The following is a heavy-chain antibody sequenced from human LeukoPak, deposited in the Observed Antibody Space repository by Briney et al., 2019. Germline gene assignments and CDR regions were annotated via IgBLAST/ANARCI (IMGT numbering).Heavy chain of an antibody. CDR3: AKGGGSGWYLAFGWFDP. D-gene: IGHD6-19*01. V-gene: IGHV3-21*04. CDR1: GFTFSSYS. CDR2: ISSSSSYI. J-gene: IGHJ5*02. Sequence: GGSLKLSCAASGFTFSSYSMNWVRQAPGKGLEWVSSISSSSSYIYYADSVKGRFTISRDNAKNSLYLQMNSLRAEDTAVYYCAKGGGSGWYLAFGWFDPWGQGTLVTVSS.